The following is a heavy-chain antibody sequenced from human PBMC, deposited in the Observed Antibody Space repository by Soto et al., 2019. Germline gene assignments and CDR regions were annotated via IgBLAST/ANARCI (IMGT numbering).Heavy chain of an antibody. V-gene: IGHV3-23*01. CDR1: GFRFSSYS. Sequence: GGSLRLSCADSGFRFSSYSMSWVRQAPGKGLEWVSAITGSGDKTYYADSVKGRFTISRDNSKKTHYLQMSSLRVEDTAVYYCARYGTRADWWGLGTQVTVSS. CDR3: ARYGTRADW. J-gene: IGHJ1*01. CDR2: ITGSGDKT. D-gene: IGHD3-9*01.